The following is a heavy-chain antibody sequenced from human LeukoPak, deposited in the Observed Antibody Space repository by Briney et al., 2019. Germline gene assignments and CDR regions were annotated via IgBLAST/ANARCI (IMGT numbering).Heavy chain of an antibody. CDR3: AHCRRGRSSGIDY. Sequence: ESGPTLVKPTQTLTLTCNFSGFSLTTSAVGVGWIRQPPGKALEWLALIYWDDDRRYSPSLRSRLTVTKDTSKNQVFLTMTNMDPVDTGTYYCAHCRRGRSSGIDYWGQGTLVTVSS. D-gene: IGHD6-6*01. CDR1: GFSLTTSAVG. V-gene: IGHV2-5*02. J-gene: IGHJ4*02. CDR2: IYWDDDR.